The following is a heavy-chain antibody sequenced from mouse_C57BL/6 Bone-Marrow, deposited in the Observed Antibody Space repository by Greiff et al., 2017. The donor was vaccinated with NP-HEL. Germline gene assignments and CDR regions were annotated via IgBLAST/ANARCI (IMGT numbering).Heavy chain of an antibody. V-gene: IGHV1-5*01. Sequence: VQLQQSGTVLARPGASVKMSCKTSGYTFTSYWMHWVKQRPGQGLEWIGAIYPGNSGTSYNQKFKGKAKLTAVTSASTAYMELSSLTNEDSAVYYCTRARALTGTDYWGQGTTLTVSS. J-gene: IGHJ2*01. CDR1: GYTFTSYW. CDR2: IYPGNSGT. D-gene: IGHD4-1*01. CDR3: TRARALTGTDY.